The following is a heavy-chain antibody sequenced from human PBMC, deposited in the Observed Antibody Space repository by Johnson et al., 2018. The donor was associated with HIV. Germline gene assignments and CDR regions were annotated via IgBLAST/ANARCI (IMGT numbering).Heavy chain of an antibody. CDR2: ISWDGGST. J-gene: IGHJ3*02. V-gene: IGHV3-43D*03. CDR1: GFTFSSYA. Sequence: VQLVESGGGVVQPGRSLRLSCAASGFTFSSYAMHWVRQAPGKGLEWVSLISWDGGSTYYADSVKGRFTISRDNSKNSLYLQMNSLRAEDTGVFYCAIHPWAQAAFDIWGQGTMVTVSS. CDR3: AIHPWAQAAFDI.